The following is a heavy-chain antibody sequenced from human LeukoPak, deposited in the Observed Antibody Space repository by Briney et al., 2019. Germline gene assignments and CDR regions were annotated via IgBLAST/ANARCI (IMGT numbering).Heavy chain of an antibody. CDR3: ARRLKYPTARDLYYYMDV. V-gene: IGHV4-39*07. CDR2: MYYSGST. CDR1: GGSISSSSYY. Sequence: PSETLSLTCTVSGGSISSSSYYWGWIRQPPGKGLEWIGSMYYSGSTNYNPSRKSRFTISVDTSKHQFSLKLSSVTAADTAVYYCARRLKYPTARDLYYYMDVWGKGTTVTASS. D-gene: IGHD5-18*01. J-gene: IGHJ6*03.